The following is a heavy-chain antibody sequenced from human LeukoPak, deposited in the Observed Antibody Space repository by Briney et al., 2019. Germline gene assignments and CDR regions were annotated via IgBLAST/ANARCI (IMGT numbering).Heavy chain of an antibody. CDR1: GGSFSRYY. V-gene: IGHV4-34*01. D-gene: IGHD5-24*01. CDR3: ARGATISETGYFDF. Sequence: SETLSLTCAVYGGSFSRYYWSWIRQSPGKGLEWIAEIDRRGDTNYNPSVKSRVTISVDTSKNQFSLKLRSLSAADTALYYCARGATISETGYFDFWGQGTLVTVSS. J-gene: IGHJ4*03. CDR2: IDRRGDT.